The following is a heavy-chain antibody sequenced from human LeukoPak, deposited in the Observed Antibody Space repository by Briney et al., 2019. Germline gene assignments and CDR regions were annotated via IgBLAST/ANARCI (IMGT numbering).Heavy chain of an antibody. J-gene: IGHJ4*02. D-gene: IGHD2-2*01. V-gene: IGHV1-2*02. CDR1: GYTFTGYY. CDR2: INPNSGGK. Sequence: ASVTVSCKPSGYTFTGYYMHWVRPAPGQGLEWMGWINPNSGGKHYEQKLQGRVSITSDTSISTAYMELSRLRSDDAAVYYCARYCSSCSHKALDNWGQGTLVTVSS. CDR3: ARYCSSCSHKALDN.